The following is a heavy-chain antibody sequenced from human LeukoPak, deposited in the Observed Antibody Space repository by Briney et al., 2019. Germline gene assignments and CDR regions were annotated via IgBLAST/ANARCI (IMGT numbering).Heavy chain of an antibody. CDR2: ISSSGSTI. V-gene: IGHV3-11*01. Sequence: GGSLRLSCAASGFTFSDYYMSWIRQAPGKGLEWVSYISSSGSTIYYADSVKGRFTISRDNAKNSLYLQMNSLRAEDTAVYYCAKDTGDIVATIFDYWGQGTLVTVSS. CDR3: AKDTGDIVATIFDY. CDR1: GFTFSDYY. J-gene: IGHJ4*02. D-gene: IGHD5-12*01.